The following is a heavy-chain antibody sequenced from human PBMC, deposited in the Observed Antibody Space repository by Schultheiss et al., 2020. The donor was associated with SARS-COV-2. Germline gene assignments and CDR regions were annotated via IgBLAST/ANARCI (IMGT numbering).Heavy chain of an antibody. V-gene: IGHV4-39*07. Sequence: SETLSLTCTVSGGSISSSSYYWSWIRQPPGKGLEWIGEINHSGSTNYNPSLKSRVTISVDKSKNQFSLKLSSVTAADTAVYYCARDYGCSGGSCYSGYYYGMDVWGQGTTVTVSS. J-gene: IGHJ6*02. CDR2: INHSGST. D-gene: IGHD2-15*01. CDR1: GGSISSSSYY. CDR3: ARDYGCSGGSCYSGYYYGMDV.